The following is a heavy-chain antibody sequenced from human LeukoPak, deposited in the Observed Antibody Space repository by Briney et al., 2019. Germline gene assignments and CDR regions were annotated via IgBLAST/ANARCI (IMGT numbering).Heavy chain of an antibody. CDR1: GFTFSDSG. V-gene: IGHV3-33*01. Sequence: GGSLRLSCAASGFTFSDSGMHWVRQAPGKGLEWVAVIWYDGSNKYYADSVKGRFTISRDNSKNTLYLQMNSLRAADTAVYYCARDPAMRDWGQGTLVTVSS. CDR3: ARDPAMRD. J-gene: IGHJ4*02. CDR2: IWYDGSNK. D-gene: IGHD2-2*01.